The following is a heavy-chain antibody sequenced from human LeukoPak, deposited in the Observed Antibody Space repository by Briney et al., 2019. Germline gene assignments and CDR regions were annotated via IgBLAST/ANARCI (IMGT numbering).Heavy chain of an antibody. V-gene: IGHV1-69*04. CDR3: ARAGTYYDSSGYYYGAFDI. CDR2: IIPILGIA. J-gene: IGHJ3*02. CDR1: GGTFSSYA. Sequence: SVKVSCKASGGTFSSYAISWVRQAPGQGLEWMGRIIPILGIANYAQKFQGRVTITADKSTSTAYMELSSPRSEDTAVYYCARAGTYYDSSGYYYGAFDIWGQGTMVTVSS. D-gene: IGHD3-22*01.